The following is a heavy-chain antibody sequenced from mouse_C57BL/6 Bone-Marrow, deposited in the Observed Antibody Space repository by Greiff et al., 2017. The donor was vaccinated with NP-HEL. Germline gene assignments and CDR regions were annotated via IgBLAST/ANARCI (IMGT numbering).Heavy chain of an antibody. D-gene: IGHD2-3*01. J-gene: IGHJ3*01. CDR2: ISSKCSNYAT. Sequence: EVKLVESGGGLVQPKGSLKLSCAASGFTFNTYAMHWVRQAPGKGLVWVARISSKCSNYATYSADSVKDSFTISRSDSQSMLYLQMNNLKTEDTAMDYYGRAYGGYYVPFAYWGQGTLVTVSA. V-gene: IGHV10-3*01. CDR1: GFTFNTYA. CDR3: GRAYGGYYVPFAY.